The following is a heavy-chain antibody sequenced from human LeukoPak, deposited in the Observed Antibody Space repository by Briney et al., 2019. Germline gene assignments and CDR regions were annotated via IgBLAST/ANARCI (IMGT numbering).Heavy chain of an antibody. Sequence: PGGSLRLSCAASGFTFSSYAMHWVRQAPGKGLEWVAVISYDGSNKYYADSVKGRFTISRDNSKNTLYLQMNSLRAEDTAVYYCARGLAARPARLDYWGQGTLVTVSS. CDR3: ARGLAARPARLDY. CDR1: GFTFSSYA. CDR2: ISYDGSNK. J-gene: IGHJ4*02. V-gene: IGHV3-30*01. D-gene: IGHD6-6*01.